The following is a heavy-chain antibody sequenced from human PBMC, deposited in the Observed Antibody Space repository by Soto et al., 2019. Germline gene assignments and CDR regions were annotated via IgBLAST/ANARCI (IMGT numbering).Heavy chain of an antibody. Sequence: QMQLVQSGPEVKKPGTSVKVSCKASGSTFRSSAIQWVRQARGQRLEWIGWVVVGSGSTNYAPKFQERVTMRRDMATRTSYMELSSLRSEDTALYYWAADSGDDSTGYGADYWGQGTLVTVSS. J-gene: IGHJ4*02. CDR2: VVVGSGST. CDR1: GSTFRSSA. CDR3: AADSGDDSTGYGADY. D-gene: IGHD3-22*01. V-gene: IGHV1-58*02.